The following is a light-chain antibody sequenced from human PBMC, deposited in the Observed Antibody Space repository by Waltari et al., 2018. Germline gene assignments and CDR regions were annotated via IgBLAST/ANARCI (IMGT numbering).Light chain of an antibody. CDR2: AAS. J-gene: IGKJ1*01. CDR1: QGITNY. CDR3: QKYSSAPWA. Sequence: DIQMTQSPSSLSASVGDRVTITCRVSQGITNYLAWFQQVPGKAPKLLIYAASTLHSGVPSRFSGSGSGTEFTLTISRLQPEDVGTYYCQKYSSAPWAFGQGTKVEIK. V-gene: IGKV1-27*01.